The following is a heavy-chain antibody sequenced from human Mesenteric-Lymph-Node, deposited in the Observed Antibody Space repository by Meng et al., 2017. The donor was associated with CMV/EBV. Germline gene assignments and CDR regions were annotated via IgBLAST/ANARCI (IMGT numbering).Heavy chain of an antibody. V-gene: IGHV2-5*02. CDR2: IYWDDDE. Sequence: FSLSTGGEGVGLIRQAPGKPLEWLALIYWDDDERYSPSLKSRLTITKDTPKNKVVLTMTNVDPVDSGTYYCAHTYGSGSFYGDAFDIWGQGAMVTVSS. CDR1: FSLSTGGEG. CDR3: AHTYGSGSFYGDAFDI. D-gene: IGHD3-10*01. J-gene: IGHJ3*02.